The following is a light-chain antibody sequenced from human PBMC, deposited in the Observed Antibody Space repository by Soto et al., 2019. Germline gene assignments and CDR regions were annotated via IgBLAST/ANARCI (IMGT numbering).Light chain of an antibody. Sequence: EIVLTQSPGTLSLSPGERASLSCRASERVTSNYLAWYQQKPGQAPRLLIYGASSRATVIADRFSGSGSGTDFTLTISRLEPEDFAVYYCQQYGRSPYTFGQGTKLEI. CDR2: GAS. CDR1: ERVTSNY. J-gene: IGKJ2*01. V-gene: IGKV3-20*01. CDR3: QQYGRSPYT.